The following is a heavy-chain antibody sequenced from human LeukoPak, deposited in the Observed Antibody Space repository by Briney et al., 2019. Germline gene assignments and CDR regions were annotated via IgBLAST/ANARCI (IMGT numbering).Heavy chain of an antibody. CDR2: ISSCGNYI. CDR3: ASSIVVGTARYNWFDP. Sequence: PGGSLRLSCAVSGFTFSSIGMNWVRHAPGEGREWVSSISSCGNYIYYAASVKGRFATSRDNAKNSMYLKMNSLRAEDTAVYYCASSIVVGTARYNWFDPWGQGTLVTVSS. D-gene: IGHD2-21*02. V-gene: IGHV3-21*01. J-gene: IGHJ5*02. CDR1: GFTFSSIG.